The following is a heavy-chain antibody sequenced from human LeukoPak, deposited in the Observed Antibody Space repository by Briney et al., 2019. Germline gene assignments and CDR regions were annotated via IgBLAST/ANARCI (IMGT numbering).Heavy chain of an antibody. V-gene: IGHV3-30*18. CDR1: GFTFSSYG. Sequence: PGGSLRLSCAASGFTFSSYGMHWVRQAPGKGLERVAVISYDGSNKYYADSVKGRFTISRDNSKNTLYLQMNSLRAEDTAVYYCAKGGVAVAGWFDPWGQGTLVTVSS. D-gene: IGHD6-19*01. J-gene: IGHJ5*02. CDR2: ISYDGSNK. CDR3: AKGGVAVAGWFDP.